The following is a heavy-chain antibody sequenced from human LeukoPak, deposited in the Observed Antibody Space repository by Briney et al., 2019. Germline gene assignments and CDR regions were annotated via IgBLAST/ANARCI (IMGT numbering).Heavy chain of an antibody. CDR2: INPKSGGT. Sequence: ASVKVSCKASGYTFTGYYMHWVRQAPGQGLEWMGWINPKSGGTNYAQKFQGRVTMTRDTSISTAYMELSRLRSDDTAVYYCARDHNWRVTIFGVVGKNWFDPWGQGTLVTVSS. D-gene: IGHD3-3*01. CDR3: ARDHNWRVTIFGVVGKNWFDP. V-gene: IGHV1-2*02. CDR1: GYTFTGYY. J-gene: IGHJ5*02.